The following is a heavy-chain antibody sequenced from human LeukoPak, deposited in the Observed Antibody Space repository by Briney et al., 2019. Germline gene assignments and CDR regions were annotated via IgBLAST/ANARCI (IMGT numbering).Heavy chain of an antibody. J-gene: IGHJ3*02. V-gene: IGHV3-21*01. CDR3: ARDSAGVVSGAFDI. D-gene: IGHD3-3*01. CDR1: GFTFSSYS. Sequence: GGSLRLSCAASGFTFSSYSMNWVRQAPGKGLEWVSSISSSSSYIYYADSVKGRFTISRDNAKNSLYLQMNSLRAEDTAVYYCARDSAGVVSGAFDIWGQETMVTVSS. CDR2: ISSSSSYI.